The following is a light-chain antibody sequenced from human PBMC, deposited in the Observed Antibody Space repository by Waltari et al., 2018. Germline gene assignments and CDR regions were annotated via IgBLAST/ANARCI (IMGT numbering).Light chain of an antibody. Sequence: DIQMPQSPSSLSASVGDLVTITCRASQSISTYLHWYQQKPGKAPKLLVYASSNFQTGVSSRFSGSGSGTDFTLTISSLEPEDFATYYCQQTYGSPPTFGPGTKVDI. CDR1: QSISTY. CDR3: QQTYGSPPT. V-gene: IGKV1-39*01. CDR2: ASS. J-gene: IGKJ3*01.